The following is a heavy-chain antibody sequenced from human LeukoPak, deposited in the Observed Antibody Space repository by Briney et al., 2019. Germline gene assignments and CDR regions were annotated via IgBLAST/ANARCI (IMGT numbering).Heavy chain of an antibody. D-gene: IGHD5-18*01. CDR1: GYSFTSXW. V-gene: IGHV5-51*01. J-gene: IGHJ3*02. CDR2: XXPGDSDT. Sequence: ISFKGSGYSFTSXWIGWVRQMPXKGLEXMGIXXPGDSDTRYSPSFQGQVTISADKSISTAYLQWSSLKASDTAMYYCARLEFQNTAMVXFXAFDIWGQGTMVTVSS. CDR3: ARLEFQNTAMVXFXAFDI.